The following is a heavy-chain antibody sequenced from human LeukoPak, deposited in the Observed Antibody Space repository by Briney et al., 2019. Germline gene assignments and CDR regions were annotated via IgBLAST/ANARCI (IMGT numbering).Heavy chain of an antibody. CDR3: ARVRGAAGGYNWFDP. CDR2: IYSGGST. Sequence: GGSLGLSCAASGFTVSNNYMSWVRQDPGKGLEWVSVIYSGGSTYYADSVKGRFTISRDNSKNTLYLRMNSLRAEDTAVYYCARVRGAAGGYNWFDPWGQGTLVTVSS. J-gene: IGHJ5*02. CDR1: GFTVSNNY. D-gene: IGHD6-13*01. V-gene: IGHV3-53*01.